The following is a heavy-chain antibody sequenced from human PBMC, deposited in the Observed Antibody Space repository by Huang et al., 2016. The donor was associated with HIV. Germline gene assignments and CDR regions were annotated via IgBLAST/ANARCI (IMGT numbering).Heavy chain of an antibody. CDR2: IYYSGSP. J-gene: IGHJ4*02. D-gene: IGHD3-22*01. CDR3: ARRQGSGYYFYFDY. Sequence: QLQLQESGPGLVKPSDTLSLNCTISGGSIKSRNYYWGWVRQAPGKGLEWIGAIYYSGSPYYNPSLRSRVSLAVDTSKNQVTLKVNAVIAADTAVYYCARRQGSGYYFYFDYWGRGIPVTVSA. V-gene: IGHV4-39*01. CDR1: GGSIKSRNYY.